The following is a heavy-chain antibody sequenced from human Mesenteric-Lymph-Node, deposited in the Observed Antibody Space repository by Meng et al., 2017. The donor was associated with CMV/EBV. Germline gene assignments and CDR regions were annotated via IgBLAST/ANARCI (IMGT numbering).Heavy chain of an antibody. CDR2: INHSGST. J-gene: IGHJ6*02. V-gene: IGHV4-34*01. CDR1: GGSFSGYY. Sequence: SETLSLTCAVYGGSFSGYYWSWIRQPPGKGLEWIGEINHSGSTNYNPSLKSRVTISVDTSKNQFSLKLSSVTAADTAVYYCARDPRDPDYYYYGLDVWGQGTTVTVSS. CDR3: ARDPRDPDYYYYGLDV.